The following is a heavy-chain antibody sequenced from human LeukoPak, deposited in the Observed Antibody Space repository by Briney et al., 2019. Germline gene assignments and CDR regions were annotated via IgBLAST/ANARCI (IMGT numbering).Heavy chain of an antibody. Sequence: GGSLRLSCAVSGFTFSNYNMNWVRQAPGKGLEWIAYISSSGTAIYYADSVKGRFTISRDNAKNSLYLQMNSLRAEDTAVYYCAKPGYWGQGTLVTVSA. CDR2: ISSSGTAI. CDR1: GFTFSNYN. V-gene: IGHV3-48*03. J-gene: IGHJ4*02. CDR3: AKPGY.